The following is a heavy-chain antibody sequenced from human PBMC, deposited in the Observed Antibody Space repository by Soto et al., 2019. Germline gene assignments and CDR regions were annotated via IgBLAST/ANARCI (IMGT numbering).Heavy chain of an antibody. V-gene: IGHV4-39*07. CDR3: ARQDRVVVEGRWFDP. CDR2: FYYAGGT. CDR1: GGSISSSGSY. Sequence: PSETLSLTCTVSGGSISSSGSYWGWVRQPPGKGLEWIVSFYYAGGTYSTYYNPSLKSRVTISVDKSKNQFSLNLTSVTAADTAVYYCARQDRVVVEGRWFDPWGQGTLVTVSS. D-gene: IGHD2-15*01. J-gene: IGHJ5*02.